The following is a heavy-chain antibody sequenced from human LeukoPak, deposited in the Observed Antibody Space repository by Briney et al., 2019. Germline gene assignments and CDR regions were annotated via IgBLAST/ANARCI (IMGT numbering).Heavy chain of an antibody. Sequence: SETLSLTCAVYGGSFSGYYWNWIRQPPVKGLEWIGEINHSGSTNYNPSLKSRVTISVDTSKNDFSLKLSSVTAADTAVYYCARGRHYDILTGYYNERYFDYWGQGTLVTVSS. V-gene: IGHV4-34*01. CDR3: ARGRHYDILTGYYNERYFDY. CDR2: INHSGST. CDR1: GGSFSGYY. D-gene: IGHD3-9*01. J-gene: IGHJ4*02.